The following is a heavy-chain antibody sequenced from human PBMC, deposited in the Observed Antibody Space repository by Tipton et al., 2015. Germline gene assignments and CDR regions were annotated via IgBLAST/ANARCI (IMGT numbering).Heavy chain of an antibody. V-gene: IGHV4-4*02. CDR3: ARDRAWGFDY. Sequence: PSLTCAVSGDSISGSNWWSWVRPSPGKGLEWIGEINDIGGPKYNPSVESRVTISVDKSQNQFSLKLTSVTAADTAVYYCARDRAWGFDYWGQGTLVTVSS. D-gene: IGHD7-27*01. J-gene: IGHJ4*02. CDR2: INDIGGP. CDR1: GDSISGSNW.